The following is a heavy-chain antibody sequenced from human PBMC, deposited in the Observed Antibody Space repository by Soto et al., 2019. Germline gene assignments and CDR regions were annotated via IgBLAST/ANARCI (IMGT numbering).Heavy chain of an antibody. J-gene: IGHJ6*02. Sequence: SETLCLTCTASGGCIIGYYRSWMRQPPGKGLEWIAYIFYAGTTLYAPFLKSRVTSSEDTSKNHFSLKLSSVTAADTAVYYWERHDTIARVQDGMGLWGQGTTGT. V-gene: IGHV4-59*01. CDR3: ERHDTIARVQDGMGL. D-gene: IGHD2-15*01. CDR1: GGCIIGYY. CDR2: IFYAGTT.